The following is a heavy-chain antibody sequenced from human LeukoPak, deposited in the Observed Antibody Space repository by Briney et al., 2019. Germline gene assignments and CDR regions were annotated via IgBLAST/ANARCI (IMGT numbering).Heavy chain of an antibody. D-gene: IGHD3-16*02. Sequence: SETLSLTCAVYGGSFSGYYWSWIRQPPGKGLEWTGEINHSGSTNYNPSLKSRVTISVDTSKNQFSLKLSSVTAADTAVYYCAGYYDYIWGSYRFDYWGQGTLVTVSS. V-gene: IGHV4-34*01. CDR3: AGYYDYIWGSYRFDY. J-gene: IGHJ4*02. CDR1: GGSFSGYY. CDR2: INHSGST.